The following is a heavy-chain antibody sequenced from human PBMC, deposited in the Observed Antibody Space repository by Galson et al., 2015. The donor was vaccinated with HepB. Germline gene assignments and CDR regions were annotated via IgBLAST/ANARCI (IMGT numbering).Heavy chain of an antibody. CDR1: GFTFSSYW. D-gene: IGHD2-2*01. V-gene: IGHV3-7*03. J-gene: IGHJ6*02. CDR2: IKQDGSEK. Sequence: SLRLSCAASGFTFSSYWMSWVRQAPGKGLEWVANIKQDGSEKYYVNSVKGRFTISRDNAKNSLYLQMNSLRAEDTAVYYCARKDYCSSTSCYRYYYYGMDVWGQGTTVTVSS. CDR3: ARKDYCSSTSCYRYYYYGMDV.